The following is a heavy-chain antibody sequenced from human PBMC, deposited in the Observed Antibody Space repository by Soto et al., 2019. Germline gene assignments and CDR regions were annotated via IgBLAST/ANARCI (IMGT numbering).Heavy chain of an antibody. Sequence: GGSLRLSCAASGFTFSSYSMNWVRQAPGKGLEWVSSISSSSSYIYYAGSVKGRFTISRDNAKNSLYLQMNSLRAEDTAVYYCARIVYGGIVDYWGQGTLVTVSS. CDR1: GFTFSSYS. D-gene: IGHD4-17*01. J-gene: IGHJ4*02. V-gene: IGHV3-21*01. CDR3: ARIVYGGIVDY. CDR2: ISSSSSYI.